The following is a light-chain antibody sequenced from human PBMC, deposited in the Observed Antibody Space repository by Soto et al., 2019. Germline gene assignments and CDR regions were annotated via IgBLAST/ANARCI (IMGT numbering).Light chain of an antibody. CDR3: QQYDKWPRT. V-gene: IGKV3-15*01. CDR2: GGS. CDR1: QSVSSSY. J-gene: IGKJ1*01. Sequence: EVVLTQSPGTLSLSPGERATLSCRASQSVSSSYLVWHQQKPGQAPRLLIYGGSARATGIPARFSGGGSGAEYTLTISSLQSEDFAVYYCQQYDKWPRTFGQGTKVDIK.